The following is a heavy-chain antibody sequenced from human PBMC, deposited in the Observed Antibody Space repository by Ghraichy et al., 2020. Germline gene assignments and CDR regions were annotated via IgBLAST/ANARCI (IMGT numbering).Heavy chain of an antibody. V-gene: IGHV1-8*01. CDR2: MNPNSGNT. D-gene: IGHD3-3*01. CDR1: GYTFTSYD. Sequence: ASVKVSCKASGYTFTSYDINWVRQATGQGLEWMGWMNPNSGNTGYAQKFQGRVTMTRNTSISTAYMELSSLRSEDTAVYYCARSGGFWSGYYTLGYYYYYMDVWGKGTTVTVSS. J-gene: IGHJ6*03. CDR3: ARSGGFWSGYYTLGYYYYYMDV.